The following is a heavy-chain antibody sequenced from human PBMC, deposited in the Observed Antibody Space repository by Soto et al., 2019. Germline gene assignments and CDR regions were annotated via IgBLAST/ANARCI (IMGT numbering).Heavy chain of an antibody. Sequence: EVQLLESGGGLVQPGGSLRLSCAASGFTFSSYAMSWVRQAPGKGLEWVSAISGSGGSRYYADSVKGRFTISRDNSKNTLYLQMKSLRAEDTAVYYCANLSRADIVVVVAANWGQGTLVTVSS. D-gene: IGHD2-15*01. V-gene: IGHV3-23*01. CDR2: ISGSGGSR. CDR1: GFTFSSYA. J-gene: IGHJ4*02. CDR3: ANLSRADIVVVVAAN.